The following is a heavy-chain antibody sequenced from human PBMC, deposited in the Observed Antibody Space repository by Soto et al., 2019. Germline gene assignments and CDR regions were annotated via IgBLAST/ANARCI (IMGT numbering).Heavy chain of an antibody. CDR1: GGSISSYY. J-gene: IGHJ5*02. CDR3: ARQKQDRFRSSGVDP. CDR2: IYYSGST. V-gene: IGHV4-59*08. D-gene: IGHD6-13*01. Sequence: SETLSLTCTVSGGSISSYYWSWIRQPPGKGLEWIGYIYYSGSTNYNPSLKSRVTISVDTSKNQFSLKLSSVTAADTAVYYCARQKQDRFRSSGVDPWGQGTLVTVSS.